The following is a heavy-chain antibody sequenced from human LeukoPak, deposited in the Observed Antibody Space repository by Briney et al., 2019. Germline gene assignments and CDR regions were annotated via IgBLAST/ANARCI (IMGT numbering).Heavy chain of an antibody. J-gene: IGHJ4*02. CDR3: ARVHDSSGYFDY. CDR2: IYSGGST. CDR1: GFTVSSNY. Sequence: GGSLRLSCAASGFTVSSNYMSWVRQAPGKGLEWVSVIYSGGSTYYADSAKGRFTISRDNSKNTLYLQMNSLRAEDTAVYYCARVHDSSGYFDYWGQGTLVTVSS. V-gene: IGHV3-53*01. D-gene: IGHD3-22*01.